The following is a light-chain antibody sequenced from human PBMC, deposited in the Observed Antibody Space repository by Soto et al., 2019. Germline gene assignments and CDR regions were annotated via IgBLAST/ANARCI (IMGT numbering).Light chain of an antibody. CDR3: QQYVLSGT. CDR2: GAS. J-gene: IGKJ1*01. CDR1: QSVSNNY. Sequence: NVYNKSSGALSLYKEERSTFSCMASQSVSNNYLAWYQQKPGQAPRLLIYGASNRATGIPDRFSGSGSGTDFTLTIITLEPDDFAVYYCQQYVLSGTFAQGTKVDI. V-gene: IGKV3-20*01.